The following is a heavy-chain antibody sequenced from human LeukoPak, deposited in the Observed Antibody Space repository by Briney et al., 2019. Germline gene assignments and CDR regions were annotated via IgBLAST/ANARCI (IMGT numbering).Heavy chain of an antibody. V-gene: IGHV4-59*01. D-gene: IGHD2-21*01. J-gene: IGHJ4*02. CDR1: GGSISSYY. CDR3: AIENVVLYYFDY. Sequence: SETLSLTCTVSGGSISSYYWSWIRQPPGKGLEWIGYIYYSGSTNYNPSLKSRVTISVDTSKNQFSLKLSSVTAADTAVYYCAIENVVLYYFDYWGQGTLVTVSS. CDR2: IYYSGST.